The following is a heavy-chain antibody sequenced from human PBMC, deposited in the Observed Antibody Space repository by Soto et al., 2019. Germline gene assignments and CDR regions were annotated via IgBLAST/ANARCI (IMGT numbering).Heavy chain of an antibody. D-gene: IGHD3-16*01. CDR2: IKSRADGGTT. J-gene: IGHJ4*02. Sequence: EVQLVESGGDFVKPGGSLRVSCAVSGFSFSNAWMSWVRQAPGKGLEWVGRIKSRADGGTTDYTAPVKGRFTISRDDSKNTVFLQMNSLKTEDTAVYYCTAHLGEFSPLDYWGQGTLVTVSS. V-gene: IGHV3-15*01. CDR3: TAHLGEFSPLDY. CDR1: GFSFSNAW.